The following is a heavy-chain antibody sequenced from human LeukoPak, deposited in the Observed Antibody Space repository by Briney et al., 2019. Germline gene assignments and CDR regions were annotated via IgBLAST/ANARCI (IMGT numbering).Heavy chain of an antibody. V-gene: IGHV3-23*01. CDR1: GFTLSSYA. J-gene: IGHJ4*02. CDR3: AKQSAGSAAWYSLHYDF. D-gene: IGHD6-13*01. CDR2: VDGGGGGT. Sequence: GGSLRLSCAASGFTLSSYAMSWVRQAPGRGLEWVSSVDGGGGGTYYADSVKGRFTISRDNSKDTLYLQMNGLRAEDTAVYFCAKQSAGSAAWYSLHYDFWGQGTLVTVSS.